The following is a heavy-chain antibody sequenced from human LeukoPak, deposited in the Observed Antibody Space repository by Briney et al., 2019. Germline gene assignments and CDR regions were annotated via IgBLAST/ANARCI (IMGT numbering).Heavy chain of an antibody. J-gene: IGHJ4*02. V-gene: IGHV1-46*01. D-gene: IGHD3-10*01. CDR1: GYTFTRYY. Sequence: PSVKLSCTASGYTFTRYYIHWVGQAPGQGLEWMGIINASGGSTSYARKFQGRVTMTRDTSTRTVYMELSSLRSEDTAVYYCARAGRIYFDYWGQGTLVTVSS. CDR2: INASGGST. CDR3: ARAGRIYFDY.